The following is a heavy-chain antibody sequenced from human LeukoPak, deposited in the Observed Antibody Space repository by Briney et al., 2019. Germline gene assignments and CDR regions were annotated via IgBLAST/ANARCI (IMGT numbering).Heavy chain of an antibody. D-gene: IGHD3-10*01. Sequence: GESLRLSCRDYGFNFGDYAMGWVRQAPGKGLGWVGFIRNKVYGGTKEYAAAVKGKFTIPRDDSNSLDFLQMDSLNTEDTAVYYCLRYYVTGSWSGYWGQGTLFTVSS. CDR1: GFNFGDYA. CDR2: IRNKVYGGTK. CDR3: LRYYVTGSWSGY. V-gene: IGHV3-49*04. J-gene: IGHJ4*02.